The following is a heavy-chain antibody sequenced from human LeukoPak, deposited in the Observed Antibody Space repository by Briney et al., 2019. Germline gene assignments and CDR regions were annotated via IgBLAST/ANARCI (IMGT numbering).Heavy chain of an antibody. Sequence: GGSLRLSCVASGFTFSNYWMHWVRQPPGKGLVWVSRIYVDGRTTNYADSVKGRFTISRDNAKNTVYLEMNSLSVEDTATHYCIRDFRSADLWGQGTLVTVTS. CDR2: IYVDGRTT. V-gene: IGHV3-74*01. CDR3: IRDFRSADL. CDR1: GFTFSNYW. J-gene: IGHJ5*02.